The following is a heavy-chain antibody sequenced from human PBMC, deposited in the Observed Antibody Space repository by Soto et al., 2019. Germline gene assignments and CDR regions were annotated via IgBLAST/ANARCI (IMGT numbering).Heavy chain of an antibody. Sequence: SETLSLTCTVSGGSISSYYWSWIRQPPGKGLEWIGYIYYSGSTNYNPSLKSRVTISVDTSKNQFSLKLSSVTAADTAVYYCAAQLLLYNWFDPWGQGTLVTVS. CDR2: IYYSGST. D-gene: IGHD2-15*01. CDR3: AAQLLLYNWFDP. J-gene: IGHJ5*02. CDR1: GGSISSYY. V-gene: IGHV4-59*01.